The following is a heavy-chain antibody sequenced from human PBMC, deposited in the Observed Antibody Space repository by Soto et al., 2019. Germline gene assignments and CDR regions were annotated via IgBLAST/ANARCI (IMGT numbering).Heavy chain of an antibody. CDR3: ARGYYDSSGQSNTFAI. V-gene: IGHV4-59*01. CDR2: VYYSGST. Sequence: SETLSLTCTVSGASISSSYWSWIRQSPGKGLEWIGYVYYSGSTNYNPSLKSRVTISVDTSKNLFSLKLSSVTAADTAVYYCARGYYDSSGQSNTFAIWGQGTMVTVS. CDR1: GASISSSY. D-gene: IGHD3-22*01. J-gene: IGHJ3*02.